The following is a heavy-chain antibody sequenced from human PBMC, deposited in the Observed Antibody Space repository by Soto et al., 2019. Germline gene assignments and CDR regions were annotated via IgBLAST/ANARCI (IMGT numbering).Heavy chain of an antibody. Sequence: LRLSCAASGFTFSSYAMSWVRQAPGKGLEWVSAISGSGGSTYYADSVKGRFTISRDNSKNTLFLQMNSLRAEDTAVYYCARPGRNFWSGRYYFDYWGQGTLVTVSS. CDR1: GFTFSSYA. V-gene: IGHV3-23*01. CDR2: ISGSGGST. CDR3: ARPGRNFWSGRYYFDY. J-gene: IGHJ4*02. D-gene: IGHD3-3*01.